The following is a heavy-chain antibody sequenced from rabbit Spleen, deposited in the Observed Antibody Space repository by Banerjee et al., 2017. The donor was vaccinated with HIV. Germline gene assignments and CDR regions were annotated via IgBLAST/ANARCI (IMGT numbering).Heavy chain of an antibody. CDR1: GFSFSSSYY. CDR3: ARDTSSSFSSYGMDL. CDR2: IYVGSGGGT. V-gene: IGHV1S45*01. D-gene: IGHD1-1*01. Sequence: QEQLVESGGGLVQPEGSLTLTCTASGFSFSSSYYMCWVRQAPGKGLEWIACIYVGSGGGTKYASWAKGRFTISRTSSTTVTLQMASLTVADTATYFCARDTSSSFSSYGMDLWGQGTLVTVS. J-gene: IGHJ6*01.